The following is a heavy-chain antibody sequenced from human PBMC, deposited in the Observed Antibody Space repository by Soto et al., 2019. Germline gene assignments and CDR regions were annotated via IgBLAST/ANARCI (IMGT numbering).Heavy chain of an antibody. CDR3: AKAYAVPAATASFDY. J-gene: IGHJ4*02. CDR2: ISYDANNK. Sequence: GGSLRLSCAASGFTFSSYGMHWVRQAPGKGLERLAVISYDANNKYYADFVKGRFSISRDNSKNTLYLQMDSLRAEDTALYYCAKAYAVPAATASFDYWGQGTLVTVSS. V-gene: IGHV3-30*18. CDR1: GFTFSSYG. D-gene: IGHD2-2*01.